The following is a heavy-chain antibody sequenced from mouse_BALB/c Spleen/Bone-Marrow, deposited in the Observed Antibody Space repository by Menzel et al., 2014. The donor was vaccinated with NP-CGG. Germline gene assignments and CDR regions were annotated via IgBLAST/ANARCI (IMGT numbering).Heavy chain of an antibody. Sequence: VQLQQSGPGLVSPSQSLSITCTVSGFSLTSYGVHWVRQPPGKGLEWLGVIGIGGSTNYNSALMSRLSISKDNSKSQVFLIMNSLQTDDTAMYYCARASYYYGSRYDYWGQGTTLTVSS. J-gene: IGHJ2*01. CDR3: ARASYYYGSRYDY. D-gene: IGHD1-1*01. V-gene: IGHV2-9*02. CDR1: GFSLTSYG. CDR2: IGIGGST.